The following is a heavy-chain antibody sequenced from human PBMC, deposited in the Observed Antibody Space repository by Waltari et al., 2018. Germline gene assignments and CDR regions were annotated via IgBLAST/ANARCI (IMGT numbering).Heavy chain of an antibody. D-gene: IGHD4-17*01. V-gene: IGHV3-48*03. Sequence: EVQLVESGGGLVQPGGSMRLSCAASGFTFSRYELHGVRQGPGKGLEWVSYISSSGSTIYYADSVKGRFTISRDNAKNSLYLQMNSLRAEDTAVYDCARDADYDWFDPWGQGTLVTVSS. CDR1: GFTFSRYE. CDR3: ARDADYDWFDP. J-gene: IGHJ5*02. CDR2: ISSSGSTI.